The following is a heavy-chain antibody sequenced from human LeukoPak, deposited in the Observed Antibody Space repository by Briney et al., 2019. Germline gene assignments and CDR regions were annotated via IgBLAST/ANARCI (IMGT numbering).Heavy chain of an antibody. D-gene: IGHD1-7*01. CDR3: AKIRVIFNWNYAYYFDY. CDR2: IKEDGSEK. J-gene: IGHJ4*02. Sequence: PGGSLRLSCAASGFIFSSYWMAWVRQAPGKGLEWVANIKEDGSEKNYVDSVKGRFTISRDNSKNTLYLQMNSLRAEDTAVYYCAKIRVIFNWNYAYYFDYWGQGSLVTVSS. CDR1: GFIFSSYW. V-gene: IGHV3-7*01.